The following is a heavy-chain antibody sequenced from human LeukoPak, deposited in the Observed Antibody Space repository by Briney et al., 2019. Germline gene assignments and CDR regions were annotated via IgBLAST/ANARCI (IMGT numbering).Heavy chain of an antibody. CDR2: IKTTGST. D-gene: IGHD3-10*01. CDR1: GASISTYY. Sequence: SETLSLTCRVSGASISTYYWSWIRQPVGKGLEWIGQIKTTGSTHYNSSLESRVTMSLDTSKKEFSLNLTSVTAADTAVYYCAEVAMYYYGSETYFFFDDWGQGILVTVSS. V-gene: IGHV4-4*07. J-gene: IGHJ4*02. CDR3: AEVAMYYYGSETYFFFDD.